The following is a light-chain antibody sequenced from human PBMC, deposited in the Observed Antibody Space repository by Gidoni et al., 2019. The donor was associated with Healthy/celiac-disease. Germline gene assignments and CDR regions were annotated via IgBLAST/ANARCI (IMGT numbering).Light chain of an antibody. J-gene: IGKJ4*01. V-gene: IGKV3D-20*01. CDR1: QSVSSGY. CDR3: QQYGSSPLT. CDR2: DAS. Sequence: IVLTQSPATLSLSPGERATLSCGASQSVSSGYLAWYQQKPGLAPRLLIYDASSRATGIPDRFSGSGSGTDFTLTIGRLEPEDFAVYYCQQYGSSPLTFGGGTKVEIK.